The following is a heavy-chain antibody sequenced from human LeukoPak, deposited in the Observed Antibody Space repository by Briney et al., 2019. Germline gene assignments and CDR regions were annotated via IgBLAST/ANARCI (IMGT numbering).Heavy chain of an antibody. Sequence: PGRSLRLSCAASGFTFSSYAMHWVRQAPGKGLEWVAVISYDGSNKYYADSVKGRFTISRDNSKNTLYLQMNSLRAEDTAVYYCASLDQPDYWGQGPLVTVS. CDR3: ASLDQPDY. J-gene: IGHJ4*02. V-gene: IGHV3-30-3*01. CDR2: ISYDGSNK. CDR1: GFTFSSYA.